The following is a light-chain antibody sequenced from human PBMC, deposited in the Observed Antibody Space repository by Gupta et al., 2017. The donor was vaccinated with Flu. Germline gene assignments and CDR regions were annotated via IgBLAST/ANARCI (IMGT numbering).Light chain of an antibody. J-gene: IGLJ3*02. Sequence: QSVLTQPPSVSGAPGQRVAISCTGTGSNIGAGYDVHWYRQVPGTAPKLLIYDNNNRASDGPDRFSGSKSGASASLTITGLQAEDEADYYCQSYDSSLSGSRVFGGGTKVTVL. CDR2: DNN. CDR3: QSYDSSLSGSRV. CDR1: GSNIGAGYD. V-gene: IGLV1-40*01.